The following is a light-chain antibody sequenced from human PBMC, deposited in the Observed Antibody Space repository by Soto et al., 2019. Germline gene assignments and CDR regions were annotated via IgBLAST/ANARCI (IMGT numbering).Light chain of an antibody. J-gene: IGKJ1*01. V-gene: IGKV3-15*01. CDR2: GAS. CDR3: QQYNNWPPWT. Sequence: MMMTQSPATLSVSPGERVTLSCRTSHSVNSHVAWYQQKPGQAPRLLLYGASTREAGVPGRFSGSGSGTEFTLIISSLQSEDFAIYYCQQYNNWPPWTFGQGTKVDI. CDR1: HSVNSH.